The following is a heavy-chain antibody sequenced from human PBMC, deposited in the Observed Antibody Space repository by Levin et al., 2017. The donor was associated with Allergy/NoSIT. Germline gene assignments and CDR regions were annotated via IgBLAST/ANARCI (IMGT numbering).Heavy chain of an antibody. V-gene: IGHV3-74*01. J-gene: IGHJ4*02. CDR1: GFTLRSHW. D-gene: IGHD3-10*01. Sequence: LSLPCAASGFTLRSHWMHWVRQAPGKGLVWVSRINSEGTRTSYADSVRGRFTISRDNAKNTLYLQINSLRAEDTAVYYCTRRARELWFGDDDYFDYWGQGAPVTVSS. CDR2: INSEGTRT. CDR3: TRRARELWFGDDDYFDY.